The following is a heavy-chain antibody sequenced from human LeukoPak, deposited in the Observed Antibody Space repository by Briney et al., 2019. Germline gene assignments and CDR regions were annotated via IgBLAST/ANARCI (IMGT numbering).Heavy chain of an antibody. Sequence: GGSLRLSCAASGFTFSSYAMSWVRRAPGKGLEWVSAISGSGGSTYYADSVKGRFTISRDNSKNTLYLQMNSLRAEDTAVYYCAKDLSSSPVPRFDPWGQGTLVTVSS. V-gene: IGHV3-23*01. D-gene: IGHD2/OR15-2a*01. J-gene: IGHJ5*02. CDR3: AKDLSSSPVPRFDP. CDR1: GFTFSSYA. CDR2: ISGSGGST.